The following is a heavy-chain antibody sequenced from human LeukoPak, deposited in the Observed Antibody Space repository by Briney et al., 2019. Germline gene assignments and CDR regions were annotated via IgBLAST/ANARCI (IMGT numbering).Heavy chain of an antibody. CDR2: INAGNGNT. J-gene: IGHJ4*02. CDR1: GYTFTSYA. D-gene: IGHD3-9*01. V-gene: IGHV1-3*01. Sequence: ASVKVSCKASGYTFTSYAMHWVRQAPGQRLEWMGWINAGNGNTKYSQKFQGRVTITRDTSASTAYMELSSLRSEDTAVYYCARIRYDILTGYPDYWGQGTLSPSPQ. CDR3: ARIRYDILTGYPDY.